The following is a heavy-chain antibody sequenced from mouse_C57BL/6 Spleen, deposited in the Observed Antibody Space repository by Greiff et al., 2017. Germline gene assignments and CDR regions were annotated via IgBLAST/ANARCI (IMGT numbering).Heavy chain of an antibody. CDR1: GYAFSSSW. CDR2: IYPGDGDT. V-gene: IGHV1-82*01. J-gene: IGHJ4*01. D-gene: IGHD2-3*01. Sequence: VQLQQSGPELVKPGASVKISCKASGYAFSSSWMNWVQQRPGKGLEWIGRIYPGDGDTNYNGKFKGKATLTADKSSSTAYMPLSSLTSEDSAVYFCARWLLLDYAMDYWGQGTSVTVSS. CDR3: ARWLLLDYAMDY.